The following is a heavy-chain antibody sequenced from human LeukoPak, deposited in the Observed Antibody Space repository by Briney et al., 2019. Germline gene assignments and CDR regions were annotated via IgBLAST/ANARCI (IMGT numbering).Heavy chain of an antibody. J-gene: IGHJ5*02. CDR2: IYTSGST. D-gene: IGHD2-2*02. CDR3: ARDLPPYCSSTSCYRWFDP. Sequence: SETLSLTCAVYGGSFSSYYWSWIRQPAGKGLEWIGRIYTSGSTNYNPSLKSRVTMSVDTSKNQFSLKLSSVTAADTAVYYCARDLPPYCSSTSCYRWFDPWGQGTLVTVSS. CDR1: GGSFSSYY. V-gene: IGHV4-4*07.